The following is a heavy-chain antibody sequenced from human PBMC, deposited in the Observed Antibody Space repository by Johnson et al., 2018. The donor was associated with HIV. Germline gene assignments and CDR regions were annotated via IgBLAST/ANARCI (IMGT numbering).Heavy chain of an antibody. D-gene: IGHD1-26*01. J-gene: IGHJ3*02. CDR2: ISYPGGNK. CDR1: GFTFRSYT. CDR3: ARGYMWTVGASLFSGLAFDI. V-gene: IGHV3-30-3*01. Sequence: QVQLVESGGGVVQPGRSLRLSCAASGFTFRSYTMHWVRPAPGKGLEWVPIISYPGGNKYSADSVKGLCTSSRDNPNNTLYLQMNRLRAEDTALYYCARGYMWTVGASLFSGLAFDIWGQGTMVTVSS.